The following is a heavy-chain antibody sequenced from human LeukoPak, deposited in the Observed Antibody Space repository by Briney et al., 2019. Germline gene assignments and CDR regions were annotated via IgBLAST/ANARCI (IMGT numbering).Heavy chain of an antibody. CDR1: GFTFSSYA. Sequence: PGGSLRLSCAASGFTFSSYAMSWVRQAPGKGLEWVSVISGSGGSTYYADSVKGRFTISRDNSKNTLYLQMNSLRAEDTAVYYCARDHAYCTNGVCYDYWGQGTLVTVSS. CDR3: ARDHAYCTNGVCYDY. CDR2: ISGSGGST. V-gene: IGHV3-23*01. J-gene: IGHJ4*02. D-gene: IGHD2-8*01.